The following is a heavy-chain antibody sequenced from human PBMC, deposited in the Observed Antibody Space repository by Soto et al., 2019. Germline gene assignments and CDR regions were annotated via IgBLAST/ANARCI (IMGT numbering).Heavy chain of an antibody. D-gene: IGHD6-19*01. CDR3: ARDLYSSGWYSSPEYFQH. CDR2: MNPNSGNT. V-gene: IGHV1-8*01. Sequence: ASVKVSCKASGYTFTSYDINWVRQATGQGLEWMGWMNPNSGNTDYAQKFQGRVTITRNTSTSTAYMELSSLRSEDTAVYHCARDLYSSGWYSSPEYFQHWGQGTLVTVSS. J-gene: IGHJ1*01. CDR1: GYTFTSYD.